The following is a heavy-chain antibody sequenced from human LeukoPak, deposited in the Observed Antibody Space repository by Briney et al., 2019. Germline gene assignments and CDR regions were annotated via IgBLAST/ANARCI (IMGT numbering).Heavy chain of an antibody. CDR1: GFTFSSYG. J-gene: IGHJ4*02. Sequence: PGGSLRLSCAASGFTFSSYGMHWVRQAPGKGLEWVSSISSSSSYIYYADSVKGRFTISRDNAKNSLYLQMNSLRAEDTAVYYWARGGEGNIVVVQAENDYWGQGTLLTV. D-gene: IGHD2-2*01. CDR3: ARGGEGNIVVVQAENDY. V-gene: IGHV3-21*01. CDR2: ISSSSSYI.